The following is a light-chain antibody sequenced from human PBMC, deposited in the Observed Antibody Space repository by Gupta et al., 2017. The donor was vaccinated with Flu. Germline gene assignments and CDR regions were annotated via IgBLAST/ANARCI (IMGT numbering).Light chain of an antibody. J-gene: IGKJ2*01. CDR3: QQYSTTPPT. CDR2: WAS. Sequence: DIVMTQSHDSLAVSLGETATINCKSSQSVLYTFNKKKYLAWYQQKPGQPPKLLIYWASTRESGVPELFSGGGSGTDFTLTISSLQAEDVAVYYCQQYSTTPPTFGQGTKLEI. V-gene: IGKV4-1*01. CDR1: QSVLYTFNKKKY.